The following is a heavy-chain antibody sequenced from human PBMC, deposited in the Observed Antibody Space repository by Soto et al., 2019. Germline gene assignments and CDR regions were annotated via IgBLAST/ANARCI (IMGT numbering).Heavy chain of an antibody. Sequence: SVTLSLTCTVAGGYISSYYWRWIRKPPGKGLEWIGYIYYSGSTNYNPSLKSRVTISVDTSKNQFSLKLSSVTAADTAVYYCARGLIVRPSRYFDYWGQGTLVTVSS. CDR1: GGYISSYY. D-gene: IGHD3-22*01. V-gene: IGHV4-59*01. CDR3: ARGLIVRPSRYFDY. J-gene: IGHJ4*02. CDR2: IYYSGST.